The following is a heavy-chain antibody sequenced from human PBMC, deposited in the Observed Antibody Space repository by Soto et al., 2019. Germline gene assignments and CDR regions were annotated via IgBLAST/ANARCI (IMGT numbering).Heavy chain of an antibody. Sequence: DSVKVSCKASGYTFTSYDINWVRQATGQGLEWMGWMNPNSGNTGYAHKFQGRVTMTRNTSISTAYMELSSLRSEDTAVYYCAKEYCGGHCSSDYFDYWGQGTLVTVSS. J-gene: IGHJ4*02. D-gene: IGHD2-21*01. CDR2: MNPNSGNT. CDR3: AKEYCGGHCSSDYFDY. CDR1: GYTFTSYD. V-gene: IGHV1-8*01.